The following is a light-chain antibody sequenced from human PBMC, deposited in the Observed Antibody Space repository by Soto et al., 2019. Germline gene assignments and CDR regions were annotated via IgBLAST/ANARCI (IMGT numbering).Light chain of an antibody. CDR1: QSISSW. J-gene: IGKJ3*01. CDR2: DGS. CDR3: QHYSSYSPT. Sequence: DMQVTQSPSTLSASVGDTVTITCRASQSISSWLAGYQQKSGKAPKLLIHDGSTLQSGVPSRFSGSGSGTDFTLTISGLQPDHFATYYCQHYSSYSPTFGPGTTVAIK. V-gene: IGKV1-5*01.